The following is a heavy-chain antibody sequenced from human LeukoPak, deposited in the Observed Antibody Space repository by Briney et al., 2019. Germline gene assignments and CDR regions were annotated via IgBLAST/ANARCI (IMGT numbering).Heavy chain of an antibody. D-gene: IGHD6-13*01. CDR2: IYSGGST. J-gene: IGHJ4*02. CDR1: GVTVSTSY. CDR3: ARGYSSSWYRFDY. Sequence: TGGSLRLSCAASGVTVSTSYMSWVRQAPGKGLEWVSIIYSGGSTYYADSVKGRFTISRDNSKNTLYLQMNSLRAEDTAVYYRARGYSSSWYRFDYWGQGTLVTVSS. V-gene: IGHV3-53*01.